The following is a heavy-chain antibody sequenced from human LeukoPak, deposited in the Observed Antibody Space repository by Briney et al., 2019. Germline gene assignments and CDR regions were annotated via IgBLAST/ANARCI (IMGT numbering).Heavy chain of an antibody. CDR1: GYTFTSYG. CDR2: ISAYNGNT. Sequence: ASVKVSCKASGYTFTSYGISWVRQAPGQGLEWMGWISAYNGNTNYAQKFQGWVTMTRDTSISTAYMELSRLRSDDTAVYYCARVKYSSGLYYFDYWGQGTLVTVSS. J-gene: IGHJ4*02. CDR3: ARVKYSSGLYYFDY. D-gene: IGHD6-19*01. V-gene: IGHV1-18*01.